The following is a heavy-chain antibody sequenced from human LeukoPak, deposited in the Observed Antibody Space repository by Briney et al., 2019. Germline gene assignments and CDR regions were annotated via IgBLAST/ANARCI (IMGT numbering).Heavy chain of an antibody. J-gene: IGHJ1*01. D-gene: IGHD3-3*02. CDR1: GFTFGDYA. CDR3: ATFLAIVTARDSLYFQH. Sequence: GGSLRLSCTASGFTFGDYAMSWFRQAPGKGLEWVSGVSGSGGVTYHADSVKGRFTISRDNSKNTLHLQMNSLRAEDTAVYYCATFLAIVTARDSLYFQHWGQGTLVTVSS. V-gene: IGHV3-23*01. CDR2: VSGSGGVT.